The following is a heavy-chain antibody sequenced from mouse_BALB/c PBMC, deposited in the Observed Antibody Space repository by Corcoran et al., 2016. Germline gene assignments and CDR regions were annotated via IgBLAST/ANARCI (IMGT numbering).Heavy chain of an antibody. V-gene: IGHV9-1*02. CDR1: GYTFTNYG. CDR3: ARTGYGSSYWFAY. Sequence: QIQLVQSGPELKKPGDTVTISGKASGYTFTNYGMNWVKQAPGKGFKGMGWINTYTGEPTYADDFKGRFAFSLETSASTAYLQINNLKNEDMATYFCARTGYGSSYWFAYWGQGTLVTVSA. J-gene: IGHJ3*01. D-gene: IGHD1-1*01. CDR2: INTYTGEP.